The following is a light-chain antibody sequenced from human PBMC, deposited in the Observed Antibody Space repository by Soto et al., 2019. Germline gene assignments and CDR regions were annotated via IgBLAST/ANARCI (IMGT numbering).Light chain of an antibody. V-gene: IGLV2-14*01. CDR3: SPNKIGSTYV. CDR2: QVT. CDR1: SSDIGYYNY. Sequence: QSVLPQPASVSGSPGQSITISCTGTSSDIGYYNYVSWFQQHPGKAPKLIISQVTNRPSGISTRFSGSKSGNTASLTISGLQAEDEALYYCSPNKIGSTYVFGTGTKVTVL. J-gene: IGLJ1*01.